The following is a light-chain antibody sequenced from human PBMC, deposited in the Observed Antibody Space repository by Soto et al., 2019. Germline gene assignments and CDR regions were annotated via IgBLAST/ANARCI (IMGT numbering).Light chain of an antibody. CDR3: QQYGSSPLT. CDR2: GAS. J-gene: IGKJ4*01. V-gene: IGKV3-20*01. Sequence: DIVLTQSPGTLSLSPGERATLSCRASQSVSSSYLAWYQQKPGQAPRLLIYGASIRATGIPDRFSGSWSGTDFTLTISRLEPEDCAVYYCQQYGSSPLTFGGGTKVEIK. CDR1: QSVSSSY.